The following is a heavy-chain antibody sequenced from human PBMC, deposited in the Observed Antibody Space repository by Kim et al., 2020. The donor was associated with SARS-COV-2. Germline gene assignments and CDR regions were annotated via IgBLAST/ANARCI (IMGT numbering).Heavy chain of an antibody. CDR2: IWYDGSNK. CDR3: AKEREWWLRPVGYFDY. D-gene: IGHD5-12*01. J-gene: IGHJ4*02. Sequence: GGSLRLSCAASGFTFSSYGMHWVRQAPGKGLEWVAVIWYDGSNKYYADSVKGRFTISRDNSKNTLYLQMNSLRAEDTAVYYCAKEREWWLRPVGYFDYWGQGTLVTVSS. V-gene: IGHV3-33*06. CDR1: GFTFSSYG.